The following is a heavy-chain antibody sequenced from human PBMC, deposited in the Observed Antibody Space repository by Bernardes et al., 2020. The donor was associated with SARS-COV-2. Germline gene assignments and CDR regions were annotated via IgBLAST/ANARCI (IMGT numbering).Heavy chain of an antibody. CDR1: GFTFRSYS. CDR3: AKDSTPPSYCGGDCYGAFDI. V-gene: IGHV3-23*01. D-gene: IGHD2-21*02. Sequence: GGSLRLSCAASGFTFRSYSMNWVRQAPGKGLEWVSAISGSGGSTYYADSVKGRFTISRDNSKNTLYLQMNSLRAEDTAVYYCAKDSTPPSYCGGDCYGAFDIWGQGTMVTVSS. CDR2: ISGSGGST. J-gene: IGHJ3*02.